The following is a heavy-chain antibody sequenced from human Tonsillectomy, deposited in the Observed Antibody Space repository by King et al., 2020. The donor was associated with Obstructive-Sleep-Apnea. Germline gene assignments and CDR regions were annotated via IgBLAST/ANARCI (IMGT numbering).Heavy chain of an antibody. Sequence: VQLVESGGGLVKPGGSLRLACEASGFTFSAYSMNWVRQAPGKGLEWVSSISSGNTYIYYTDSVKGRFTISRDNVKNSLFLQMNSLRAEDTAVYYCARGMGRSGTYPFDFWGQGTLVTVSS. CDR3: ARGMGRSGTYPFDF. V-gene: IGHV3-21*01. D-gene: IGHD1-26*01. CDR1: GFTFSAYS. CDR2: ISSGNTYI. J-gene: IGHJ4*02.